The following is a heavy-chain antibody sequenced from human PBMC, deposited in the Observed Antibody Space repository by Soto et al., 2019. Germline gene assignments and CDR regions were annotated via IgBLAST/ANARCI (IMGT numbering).Heavy chain of an antibody. CDR2: ISGSGGST. CDR1: GFTFSSYA. Sequence: PGGSLRLSCAASGFTFSSYAMSWVRQAPGKGLEWVSAISGSGGSTYYADSVKGRFTISRDNSKNTLYLQMNSLRAEDTAVYYCAKDKTVVVVPAASDAFDIWGQGTMVTVSS. CDR3: AKDKTVVVVPAASDAFDI. D-gene: IGHD2-2*01. J-gene: IGHJ3*02. V-gene: IGHV3-23*01.